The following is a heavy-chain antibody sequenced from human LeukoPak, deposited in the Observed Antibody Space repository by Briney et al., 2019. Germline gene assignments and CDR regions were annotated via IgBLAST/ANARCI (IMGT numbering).Heavy chain of an antibody. J-gene: IGHJ4*02. V-gene: IGHV4-59*01. CDR2: IYYSGTT. CDR3: ARGVYIAAAQYGY. Sequence: SETLSLTCTVSRGSISSYYWSWIRQPPGKGLEWIGYIYYSGTTNYNPSLESRVTISVDTSKNRFSLKLSSVTAADTAVYYCARGVYIAAAQYGYWGQGTLVTVSS. CDR1: RGSISSYY. D-gene: IGHD6-13*01.